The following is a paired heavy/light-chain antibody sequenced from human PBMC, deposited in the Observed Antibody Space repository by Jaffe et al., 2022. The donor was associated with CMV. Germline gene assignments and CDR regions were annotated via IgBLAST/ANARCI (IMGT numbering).Heavy chain of an antibody. D-gene: IGHD3-22*01. CDR1: GYIFTSFH. CDR2: ISPNNGDT. Sequence: QMQLVQSGAEVEKPGASVKVSCKASGYIFTSFHIHWVRQAPGQGLKWMGKISPNNGDTNYAQEFQGRVTMTSDTSTSTVHMELSSLRSEDTAIYYCARTPYYYDSTYAFDVWGQGTKVTVSS. J-gene: IGHJ3*01. V-gene: IGHV1-46*01. CDR3: ARTPYYYDSTYAFDV.
Light chain of an antibody. Sequence: QAAVTQEPSLTVSPGGTVTLTCGSITGTVTSGHYPFWFQQKPGQAPRTLIYDTTKKQSWTPARFSGSLLGGKAALTLSGAQPDDEAEYYCLLSYSGSLVFGGGTKLTVL. CDR2: DTT. J-gene: IGLJ3*02. CDR1: TGTVTSGHY. V-gene: IGLV7-46*01. CDR3: LLSYSGSLV.